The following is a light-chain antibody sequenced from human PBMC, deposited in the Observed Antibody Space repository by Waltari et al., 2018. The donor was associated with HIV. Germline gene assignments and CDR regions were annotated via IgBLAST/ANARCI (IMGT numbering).Light chain of an antibody. CDR1: QSVGSSY. CDR2: GAS. Sequence: SPGERATLACRASQSVGSSYLAWYQQKPGQAPRLLIYGASSRATGIPDRFSGSGSGTDFTLTISGLEPEDFAVYYCQQYGSSRSTFGQGTRLEIK. V-gene: IGKV3-20*01. CDR3: QQYGSSRST. J-gene: IGKJ5*01.